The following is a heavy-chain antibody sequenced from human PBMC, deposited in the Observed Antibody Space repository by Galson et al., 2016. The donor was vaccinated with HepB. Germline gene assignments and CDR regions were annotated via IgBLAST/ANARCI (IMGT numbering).Heavy chain of an antibody. J-gene: IGHJ5*02. CDR3: ARVDGSWSGFDP. CDR2: TYYRSKWYN. Sequence: CAISGDSVSNNRAAWNWIRQSPSRGLEWLRRTYYRSKWYNDYAVSVESRISIKPDTSKNELSMQLNSVTPEDAAVYFCARVDGSWSGFDPWGQGTLVSVSS. V-gene: IGHV6-1*01. CDR1: GDSVSNNRAA. D-gene: IGHD2-15*01.